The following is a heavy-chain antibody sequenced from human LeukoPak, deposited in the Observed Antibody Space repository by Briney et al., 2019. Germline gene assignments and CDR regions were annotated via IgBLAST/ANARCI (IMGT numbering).Heavy chain of an antibody. CDR2: IYPGDSDT. J-gene: IGHJ6*02. CDR1: GYSFTKYY. V-gene: IGHV5-51*01. CDR3: ARHFDSSSWYGPAYYYYGMDV. D-gene: IGHD6-13*01. Sequence: GESLKISCKGSGYSFTKYYIGWVRQMPGKGLEWMGIIYPGDSDTRYSPSFQGQVTISADKSISTAYLQWSSLKASDTAMYYCARHFDSSSWYGPAYYYYGMDVWGQGTTVTVSS.